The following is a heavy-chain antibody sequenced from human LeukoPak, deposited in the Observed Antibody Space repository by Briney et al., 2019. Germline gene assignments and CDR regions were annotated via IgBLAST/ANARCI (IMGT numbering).Heavy chain of an antibody. J-gene: IGHJ3*02. D-gene: IGHD6-25*01. CDR1: GFTVSSNY. CDR2: IYSGGST. Sequence: GGSLRLSCAAFGFTVSSNYMSWVRQAPGKGLEWVSVIYSGGSTYYADSVKGRFTISRDNSKNTLYLQMNSLRAEDTAVYYCARAAADAFDIWGQGTMVTVSS. CDR3: ARAAADAFDI. V-gene: IGHV3-53*01.